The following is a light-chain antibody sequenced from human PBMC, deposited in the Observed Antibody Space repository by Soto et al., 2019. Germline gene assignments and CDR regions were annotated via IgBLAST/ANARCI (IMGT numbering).Light chain of an antibody. V-gene: IGKV1-5*01. CDR2: DAS. J-gene: IGKJ4*01. CDR1: QNIRSR. Sequence: DFQMTQSPSTLSASVGDRVTITCRASQNIRSRLAWFQQKPGKAPKLLIYDASSLESGVPSRFSGSGSGTDFSLTISSLQPEDVATYYCQYLNSFPLSFGGGTKVEIK. CDR3: QYLNSFPLS.